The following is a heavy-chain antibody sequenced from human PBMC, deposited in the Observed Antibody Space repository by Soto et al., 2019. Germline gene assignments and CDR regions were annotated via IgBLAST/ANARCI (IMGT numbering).Heavy chain of an antibody. J-gene: IGHJ4*02. Sequence: GGSVRLSCAASGFTFSSYGMHWVRQAPGKGLEWVAVISYDGSNKYYADSVKGRFTISRDNSKNTLYLQMNSLRAEDTAVYYCAKAFLVVPAATEDYWGQETLVTVTS. V-gene: IGHV3-30*18. D-gene: IGHD2-2*01. CDR1: GFTFSSYG. CDR3: AKAFLVVPAATEDY. CDR2: ISYDGSNK.